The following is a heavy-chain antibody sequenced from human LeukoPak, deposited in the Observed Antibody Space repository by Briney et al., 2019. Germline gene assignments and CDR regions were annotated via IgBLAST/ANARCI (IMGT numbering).Heavy chain of an antibody. CDR1: GFTFSYYY. D-gene: IGHD3-9*01. V-gene: IGHV3-11*04. CDR2: ISSSGSTI. Sequence: GSLRLSCGAAGFTFSYYYMSWMRQAPGKGREWGSYISSSGSTIYYTDSVKGRFTISRDNAKNSLYLQMNSLRAEDTAVYYCARSVLRYFNAWGYWGQGTLVTVSS. CDR3: ARSVLRYFNAWGY. J-gene: IGHJ4*02.